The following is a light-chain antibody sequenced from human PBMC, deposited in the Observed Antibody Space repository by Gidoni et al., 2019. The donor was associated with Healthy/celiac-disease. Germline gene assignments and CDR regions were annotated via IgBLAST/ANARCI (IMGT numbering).Light chain of an antibody. CDR2: AAS. CDR1: QSISSY. CDR3: QQSYSTPLT. J-gene: IGKJ5*01. Sequence: IQMTQSPSSLSASVGDRVTITCRASQSISSYLNWYQQKPGKAPKLLIYAASSLQSGVPSRFSGSGSGTDFTLTISSLQPEDFATYYCQQSYSTPLTFGQXTRLEIK. V-gene: IGKV1-39*01.